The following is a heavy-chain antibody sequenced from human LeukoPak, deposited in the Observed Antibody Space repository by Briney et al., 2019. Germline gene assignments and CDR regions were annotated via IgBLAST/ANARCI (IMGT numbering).Heavy chain of an antibody. D-gene: IGHD3-10*01. J-gene: IGHJ4*02. V-gene: IGHV3-23*01. Sequence: GGSLRLSCAASGFTFSSYAMSWVRQAPGKGLEWVSAISGSGGSTYYADSVKGRFTISRDNSKNTLYLQMNSLRAEDTAVYYCGKKNFDGRFGEFDYWGQGTLVTVSS. CDR2: ISGSGGST. CDR1: GFTFSSYA. CDR3: GKKNFDGRFGEFDY.